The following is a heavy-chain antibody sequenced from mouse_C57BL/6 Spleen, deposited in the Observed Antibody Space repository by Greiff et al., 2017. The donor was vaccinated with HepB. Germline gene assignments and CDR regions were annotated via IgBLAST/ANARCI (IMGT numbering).Heavy chain of an antibody. CDR2: IDPETGGT. V-gene: IGHV1-15*01. Sequence: QVQLKQSGAELVRPGASVTLSCKASGYTFTDYEMHWVKQTPVHGLEWIGAIDPETGGTAYNQKFKGKAILTADKSSSTAYMELRSLTSEDSAVYYCTSNYGYGAMDYWGQGTSVTVSS. CDR3: TSNYGYGAMDY. D-gene: IGHD2-2*01. J-gene: IGHJ4*01. CDR1: GYTFTDYE.